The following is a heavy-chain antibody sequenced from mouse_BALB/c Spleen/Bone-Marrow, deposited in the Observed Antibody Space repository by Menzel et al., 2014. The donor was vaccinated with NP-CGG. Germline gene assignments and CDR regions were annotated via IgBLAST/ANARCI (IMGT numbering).Heavy chain of an antibody. CDR3: ARIDRGDY. CDR1: GFAFSSCD. CDR2: ITSGGGNT. D-gene: IGHD3-1*01. Sequence: VQLKESGGGLVKPGGSLKLSCTASGFAFSSCDMSWVRQTPEKRLEWVATITSGGGNTYYPDSVKGRFIISRDNAKNTLYLQMSKVRSEETALYYCARIDRGDYWGQGTSVTVYS. V-gene: IGHV5-12-1*01. J-gene: IGHJ4*01.